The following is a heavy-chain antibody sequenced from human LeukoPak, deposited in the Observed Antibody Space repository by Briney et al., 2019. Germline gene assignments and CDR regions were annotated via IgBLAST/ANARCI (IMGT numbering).Heavy chain of an antibody. CDR2: IDPSDSYT. CDR1: GYSFTIYW. Sequence: GESLKISCKGSGYSFTIYWISWVRHMPGKGLEWMGGIDPSDSYTNYSPSFQDHVTISADKSISTAYLQWSSLKASDTAMYYCARQGKDYYGSGRFRYGMDVWGQGTTVTVSS. CDR3: ARQGKDYYGSGRFRYGMDV. V-gene: IGHV5-10-1*01. D-gene: IGHD3-10*01. J-gene: IGHJ6*02.